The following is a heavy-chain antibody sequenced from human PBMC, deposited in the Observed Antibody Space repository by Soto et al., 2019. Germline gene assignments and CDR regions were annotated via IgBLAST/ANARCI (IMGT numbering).Heavy chain of an antibody. Sequence: GGSLRLSCSASGFTFSSYAMHWVRQAPGKGLEWVSGISWNSGSIGYADSVKGRFTISRDNAKNSLYLQMNSLRAEDTALYYCAKGYYYDSSGYPQNGMDVWGQGTTVTVSS. CDR2: ISWNSGSI. J-gene: IGHJ6*02. CDR3: AKGYYYDSSGYPQNGMDV. CDR1: GFTFSSYA. V-gene: IGHV3-9*01. D-gene: IGHD3-22*01.